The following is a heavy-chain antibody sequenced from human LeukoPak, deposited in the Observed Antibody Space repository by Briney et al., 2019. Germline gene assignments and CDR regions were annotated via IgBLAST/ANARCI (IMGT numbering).Heavy chain of an antibody. J-gene: IGHJ5*02. CDR3: AKGPSAYDYVWGSFPFDP. CDR2: IRYDGSNK. V-gene: IGHV3-30*02. Sequence: PGGSLRLSCAASGFTFSNYTMNWVRQAPGKGLEWVAFIRYDGSNKYYADSVKGRFTISRDNSKNTLYLQMNSLRAEDTAVYYCAKGPSAYDYVWGSFPFDPWGQGTLVTVSS. CDR1: GFTFSNYT. D-gene: IGHD3-16*01.